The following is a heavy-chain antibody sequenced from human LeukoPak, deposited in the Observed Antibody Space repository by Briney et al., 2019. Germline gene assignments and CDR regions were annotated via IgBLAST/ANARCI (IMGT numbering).Heavy chain of an antibody. CDR2: ISGSGDST. J-gene: IGHJ4*02. CDR1: GYTFTSYA. CDR3: VKLVGVGELFWGHFLEDF. D-gene: IGHD3-10*01. Sequence: ASVKVSCKASGYTFTSYAMNWVRQAPGKGLEWVSAISGSGDSTYYADSVKGRFTISRDNSKNTLYLQMNSLRAEDTAVYYCVKLVGVGELFWGHFLEDFWGQGTLVTVSS. V-gene: IGHV3-23*01.